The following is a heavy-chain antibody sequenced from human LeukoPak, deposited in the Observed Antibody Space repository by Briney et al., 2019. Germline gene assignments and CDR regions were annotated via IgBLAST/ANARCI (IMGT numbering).Heavy chain of an antibody. D-gene: IGHD2-15*01. Sequence: PGRSLRLSCAASGFTFDDYAIHWVRQAPGKGLEWVSGISWNSGSIGYADSVKGRFTISRDNAKNSLYLQMNSLRAEDTALYYCAKDSSGLDYWGQGTLVTVSS. J-gene: IGHJ4*02. V-gene: IGHV3-9*01. CDR3: AKDSSGLDY. CDR2: ISWNSGSI. CDR1: GFTFDDYA.